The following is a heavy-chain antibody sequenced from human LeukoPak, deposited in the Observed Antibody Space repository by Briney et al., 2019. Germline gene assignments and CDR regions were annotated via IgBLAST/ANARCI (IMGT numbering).Heavy chain of an antibody. D-gene: IGHD3-3*01. CDR2: ISYDGSNK. CDR3: ANLNFWSGYDYVDP. CDR1: GFTFSSYG. V-gene: IGHV3-30*18. Sequence: GGSLRLSCAASGFTFSSYGMHWVRQAPGKGLEWVAVISYDGSNKYYADSVKGRFTISRDNSKNTLYLQMNSLRAEDTAVYYCANLNFWSGYDYVDPWGQGTLVTVSS. J-gene: IGHJ5*02.